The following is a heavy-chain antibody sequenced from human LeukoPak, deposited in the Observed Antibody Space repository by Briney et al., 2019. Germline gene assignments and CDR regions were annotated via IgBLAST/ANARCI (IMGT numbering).Heavy chain of an antibody. V-gene: IGHV4-34*01. CDR1: GGSFSGHY. Sequence: SETLSLTCAVYGGSFSGHYWSWIRQPPGKGPEWIGEINHSGSTNHNPSLKSRVTISVDASKNQFSLKLSSVTAADTSVYYCARAGGRVGSSLDFDYWGQGTPVTVSS. J-gene: IGHJ4*02. CDR2: INHSGST. D-gene: IGHD6-6*01. CDR3: ARAGGRVGSSLDFDY.